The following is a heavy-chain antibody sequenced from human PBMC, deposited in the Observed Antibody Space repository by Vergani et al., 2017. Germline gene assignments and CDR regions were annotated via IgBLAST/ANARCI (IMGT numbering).Heavy chain of an antibody. Sequence: EVQLVESGGGLVKPGGSLRLSCAASGFTFDDYAMHWVRQAPGKGLEWVSGISWNSGSTGYADSVKGRFTISRDNAKNSLYLTMNSLRAEDTALYYCAKKKEKTGTLRGDAFDIWGQGTMVTVSS. V-gene: IGHV3-9*01. J-gene: IGHJ3*02. CDR2: ISWNSGST. D-gene: IGHD1-1*01. CDR1: GFTFDDYA. CDR3: AKKKEKTGTLRGDAFDI.